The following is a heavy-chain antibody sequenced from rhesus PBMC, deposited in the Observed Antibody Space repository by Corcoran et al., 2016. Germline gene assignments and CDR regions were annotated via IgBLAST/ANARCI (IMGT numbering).Heavy chain of an antibody. V-gene: IGHV2-174*01. CDR1: GFSLTTSVMG. CDR2: IYLDDDK. Sequence: QVTLKESGPALVKPTQTLTLTCTFPGFSLTTSVMGVGWILQPPGKALEWLALIYLDDDKRYSTSLKSRLTISKDTSKNQVVLTMTYMDPVDTATYYCARGVWGSSYFDYWGQGVLVTVSS. CDR3: ARGVWGSSYFDY. D-gene: IGHD3-34*01. J-gene: IGHJ4*01.